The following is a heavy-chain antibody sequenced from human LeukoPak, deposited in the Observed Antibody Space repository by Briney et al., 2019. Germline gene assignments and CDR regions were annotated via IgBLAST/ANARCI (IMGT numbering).Heavy chain of an antibody. CDR2: IKQDGSEK. J-gene: IGHJ3*02. Sequence: GGSLRPSCAASGFTFSSYWMSWVRQAPGKGLEWVANIKQDGSEKYYVDSVKGRFTISRDNAKNSLYLQMNSLRAEDTAVYYCARAIIEGAFDIWGQGTMVTVSS. D-gene: IGHD3-9*01. CDR1: GFTFSSYW. V-gene: IGHV3-7*01. CDR3: ARAIIEGAFDI.